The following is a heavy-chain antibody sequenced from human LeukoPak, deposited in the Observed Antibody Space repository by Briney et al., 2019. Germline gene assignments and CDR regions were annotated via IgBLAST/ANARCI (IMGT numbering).Heavy chain of an antibody. D-gene: IGHD3-22*01. J-gene: IGHJ6*02. CDR1: GGTFSSYA. V-gene: IGHV1-69*13. CDR3: ARDSYDSSGYYPSYYYYGMDV. Sequence: SAKVSCKASGGTFSSYAISWVRQAPGQGLEWMGGIIPIFGTANYAQKFQGRVTITADESTSTAYMELSSLRSEDTAVYYCARDSYDSSGYYPSYYYYGMDVWGQGTTVTVSS. CDR2: IIPIFGTA.